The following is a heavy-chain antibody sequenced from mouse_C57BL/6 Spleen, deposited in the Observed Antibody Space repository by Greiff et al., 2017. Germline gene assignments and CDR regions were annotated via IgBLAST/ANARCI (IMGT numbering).Heavy chain of an antibody. Sequence: VQLQESGPGLVAPSQSLSITCTASGFSLTSYGVDWVRQRPGKGLEWLGVIWGGVRPDYNSSLRSRPSIRQDNSKGQVFLKMTGLQTEDTAMYYGDKRRGYRFAYWGQGILVTV. CDR2: IWGGVRP. CDR1: GFSLTSYG. CDR3: DKRRGYRFAY. D-gene: IGHD2-2*01. J-gene: IGHJ3*01. V-gene: IGHV2-9*01.